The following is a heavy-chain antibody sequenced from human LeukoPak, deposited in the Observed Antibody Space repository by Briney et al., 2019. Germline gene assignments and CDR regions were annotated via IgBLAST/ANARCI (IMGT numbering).Heavy chain of an antibody. J-gene: IGHJ4*02. CDR3: ARDSYGIFDY. CDR2: INHSGNT. V-gene: IGHV4-34*01. CDR1: GGSFSDYY. Sequence: PSETLSLTCAVYGGSFSDYYWSWIRQPPGKGLEWIGEINHSGNTHYNPSLKSRVTISVDTSKNQFSLRLPSVTAADTAVYYCARDSYGIFDYWGQGTLVTVSS. D-gene: IGHD5-18*01.